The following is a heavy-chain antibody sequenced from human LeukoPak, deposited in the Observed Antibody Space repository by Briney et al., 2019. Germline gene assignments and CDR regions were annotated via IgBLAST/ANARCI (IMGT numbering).Heavy chain of an antibody. V-gene: IGHV4-34*01. Sequence: SENLSLTCAVYGLSVSVYYWSWIRQPQGKGREWIGAIKHSGSTNYNRSLKSRVTISVDTSKNQFSLKLSSVTAADTDVYYCARAPRNDGWFDSCGQGNLVTVSA. CDR3: ARAPRNDGWFDS. CDR2: IKHSGST. J-gene: IGHJ5*01. CDR1: GLSVSVYY. D-gene: IGHD1-1*01.